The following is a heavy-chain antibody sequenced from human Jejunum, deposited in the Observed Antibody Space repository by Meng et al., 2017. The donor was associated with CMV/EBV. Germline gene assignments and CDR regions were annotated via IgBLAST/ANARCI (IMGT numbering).Heavy chain of an antibody. V-gene: IGHV3-23*01. J-gene: IGHJ6*02. CDR3: AKVPSIPNSSGYYYAKFYYGMDV. Sequence: MNWVRQAPGKGLEWVSGISNSGGSTYYADSVKGRLTISRDNSKKTLHLQINSLRAEDTAVYFCAKVPSIPNSSGYYYAKFYYGMDVWGQGTTVTVSS. CDR2: ISNSGGST. D-gene: IGHD3-22*01.